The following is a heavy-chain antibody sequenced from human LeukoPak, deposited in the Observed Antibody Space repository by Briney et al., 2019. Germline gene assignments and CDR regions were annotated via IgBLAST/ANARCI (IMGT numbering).Heavy chain of an antibody. V-gene: IGHV3-33*01. CDR2: IYYDGSHK. J-gene: IGHJ4*02. Sequence: GGSLRLSCAASGFTFRSYGMHWVRQAPGKGLEWVAGIYYDGSHKYYVDSVKGRFTISRDNSKNMLNLQMDSLRAEDTAVYYCARDSMDHYDSSDCSPFSYWGQGTLVTVSS. D-gene: IGHD3-22*01. CDR3: ARDSMDHYDSSDCSPFSY. CDR1: GFTFRSYG.